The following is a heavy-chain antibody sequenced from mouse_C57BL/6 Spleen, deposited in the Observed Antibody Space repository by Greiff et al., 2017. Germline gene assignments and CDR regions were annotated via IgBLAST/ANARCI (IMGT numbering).Heavy chain of an antibody. D-gene: IGHD2-10*01. CDR1: GYSFTGYF. J-gene: IGHJ4*01. Sequence: EVKLQQSGPELVKPGASVKLSCKASGYSFTGYFMNWVMQSPGKSLEWIGRINPYNGGTFYNQKFKGKATLTVDKSSSTAHMELRSLTSEDSAVYYCARPYNRYYAMDYWGQGTSVTVSS. CDR3: ARPYNRYYAMDY. CDR2: INPYNGGT. V-gene: IGHV1-20*01.